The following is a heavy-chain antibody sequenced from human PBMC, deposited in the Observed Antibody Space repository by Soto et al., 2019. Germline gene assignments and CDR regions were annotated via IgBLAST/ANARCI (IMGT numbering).Heavy chain of an antibody. CDR3: ARGPYYYDSSGYSHFDY. D-gene: IGHD3-22*01. CDR1: GGSIISSSYY. Sequence: SETLSLTCTVSGGSIISSSYYWGWIRQPPGKGLEWIGSIYYSGSTYYNPSLKSRVTISVDTSKNQFSLKLSSVTAADTAVYYCARGPYYYDSSGYSHFDYWGQGTLVTVSS. CDR2: IYYSGST. V-gene: IGHV4-39*01. J-gene: IGHJ4*02.